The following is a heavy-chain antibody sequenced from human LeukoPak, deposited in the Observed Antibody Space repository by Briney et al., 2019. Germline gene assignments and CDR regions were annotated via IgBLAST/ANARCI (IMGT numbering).Heavy chain of an antibody. Sequence: SETLSLTCTVSGGSISSYYWSWIRQPPGKGLEWIGYIYYSGSTNYNPSLKSRVTISVDTSKNQFSLKLSSVTAADTAVYYCARHDSGAYLLFDYWGQGTLVTVSS. V-gene: IGHV4-59*08. D-gene: IGHD4-17*01. CDR3: ARHDSGAYLLFDY. CDR1: GGSISSYY. CDR2: IYYSGST. J-gene: IGHJ4*02.